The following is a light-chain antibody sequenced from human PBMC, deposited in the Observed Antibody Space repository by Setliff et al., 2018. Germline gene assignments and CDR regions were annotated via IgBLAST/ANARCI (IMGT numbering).Light chain of an antibody. Sequence: QSVLTQPASVSGSPGQSITISCTGSTSDIGAYNYVAWYQQHPGKAPKLMIYDVSVRPSGVSSRFSGSKSGNTASLTISGLQAEDEADYYCSSYSSRTTLDAFGTGTRSPS. V-gene: IGLV2-14*03. J-gene: IGLJ1*01. CDR2: DVS. CDR1: TSDIGAYNY. CDR3: SSYSSRTTLDA.